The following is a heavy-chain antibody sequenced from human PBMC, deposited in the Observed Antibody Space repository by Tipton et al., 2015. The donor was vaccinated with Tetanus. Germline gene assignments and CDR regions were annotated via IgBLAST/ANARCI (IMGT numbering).Heavy chain of an antibody. Sequence: GSLRLSCVASGFTLSDYWMHWVRQAPGKGLMWVSRISGDGNSTSYAASVKGRFTISRDNAKNTVYLQMNSLRAEDTAVYYCARAQVVAGTGGFDPWGQGTPVTVSS. CDR2: ISGDGNST. CDR3: ARAQVVAGTGGFDP. CDR1: GFTLSDYW. V-gene: IGHV3-74*01. J-gene: IGHJ5*02. D-gene: IGHD6-19*01.